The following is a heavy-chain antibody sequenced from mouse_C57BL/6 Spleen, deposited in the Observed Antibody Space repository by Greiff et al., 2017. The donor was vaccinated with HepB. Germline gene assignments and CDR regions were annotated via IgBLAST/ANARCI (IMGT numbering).Heavy chain of an antibody. D-gene: IGHD4-1*01. Sequence: VQLQQSGPELVKPGASVKISCKASGYAFSSSWMNWVKQRPGKGLEWIGRIYPGDGATNYNGKFKGKATLTADKSSSPASMQHSSLTSEDSAVYCCARLTDDYWGKGTTLTVAS. CDR2: IYPGDGAT. CDR1: GYAFSSSW. J-gene: IGHJ2*01. V-gene: IGHV1-82*01. CDR3: ARLTDDY.